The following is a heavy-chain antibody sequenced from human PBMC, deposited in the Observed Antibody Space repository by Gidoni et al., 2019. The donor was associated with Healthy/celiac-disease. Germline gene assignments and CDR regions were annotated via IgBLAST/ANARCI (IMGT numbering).Heavy chain of an antibody. V-gene: IGHV4-34*01. CDR3: ARGRYYYGSGSYYVDY. Sequence: QVQLQQWGAGLLTPSETLSLTCAVYGGSFSGYYWSWIRQPPGKGLEWIGEINHSGSTNYNPSLKSRVTISVDTSKNQFSLKLSSVTAADTAVYYCARGRYYYGSGSYYVDYWGQGTLVTVSS. J-gene: IGHJ4*02. CDR1: GGSFSGYY. D-gene: IGHD3-10*01. CDR2: INHSGST.